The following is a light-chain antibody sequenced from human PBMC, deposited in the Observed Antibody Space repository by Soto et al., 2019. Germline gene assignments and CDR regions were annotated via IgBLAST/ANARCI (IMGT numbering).Light chain of an antibody. J-gene: IGKJ2*01. CDR1: QSVSNN. CDR2: GAS. Sequence: EIVMTQSPATLSVSPGGRATLSCRASQSVSNNLAWYQQKPGQAPRRLIYGASTRATGIPARFSGSGSGTEFTLTISSLQSEDFAGYYCQQYNNWPPYTFGQGTKLEIK. V-gene: IGKV3-15*01. CDR3: QQYNNWPPYT.